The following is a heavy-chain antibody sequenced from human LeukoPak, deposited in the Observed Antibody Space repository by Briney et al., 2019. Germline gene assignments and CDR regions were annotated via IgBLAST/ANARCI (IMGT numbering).Heavy chain of an antibody. CDR3: ARGYSYGYIYFDY. J-gene: IGHJ4*02. D-gene: IGHD5-18*01. V-gene: IGHV3-30*02. CDR2: IRYDGSNK. Sequence: GGSLRLSCAASGFTFSTYGMHWVRQAPGKGLEWVAFIRYDGSNKYYADSVKGRFTISRDNAKNSLYLQMNSLRAEDTAVYYCARGYSYGYIYFDYWGQGTLVTVSS. CDR1: GFTFSTYG.